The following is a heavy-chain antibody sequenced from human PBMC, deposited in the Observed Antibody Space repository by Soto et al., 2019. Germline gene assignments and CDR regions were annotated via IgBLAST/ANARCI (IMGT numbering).Heavy chain of an antibody. J-gene: IGHJ2*01. V-gene: IGHV3-30*18. CDR3: AKNTAKWIRLSWYFDL. CDR1: GFTFSSYG. Sequence: GGSLRLSCAASGFTFSSYGMHWVRQAPGKGLEWVAVISYDGSNKYYADSVKGRFTISRDNSKNTLYLQMNSLRAEDTAVYYCAKNTAKWIRLSWYFDLWGRGTLVTVSS. D-gene: IGHD5-12*01. CDR2: ISYDGSNK.